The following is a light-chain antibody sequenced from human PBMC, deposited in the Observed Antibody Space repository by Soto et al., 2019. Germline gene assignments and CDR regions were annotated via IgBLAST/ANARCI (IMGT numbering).Light chain of an antibody. Sequence: EFVLTQSPGTLSLSPGERATLPCRASQTVRNNYLAWYQQKPGQAPRLLIYDASSRATGIPDRFSGGGSGTDFTLTISRLEPEDFAVYYCQQFTSHPLTFGGVTKVDIK. CDR1: QTVRNNY. CDR2: DAS. V-gene: IGKV3-20*01. J-gene: IGKJ4*01. CDR3: QQFTSHPLT.